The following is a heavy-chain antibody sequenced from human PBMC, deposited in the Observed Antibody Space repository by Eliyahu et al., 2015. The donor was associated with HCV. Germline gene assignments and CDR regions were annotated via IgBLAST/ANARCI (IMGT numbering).Heavy chain of an antibody. D-gene: IGHD3-22*01. J-gene: IGHJ4*02. CDR2: ISYDGSNK. V-gene: IGHV3-30*03. CDR1: GFTFSSYG. CDR3: ARDDSSGYYYDRLDY. Sequence: QVQLVESGGGVVQPGRSLRLSCAASGFTFSSYGMHWVRQAPGKGLEWVAVISYDGSNKYYADSVKGRFTISRDNSKNTLYLQMNSLRAEDTAVYYCARDDSSGYYYDRLDYWGQGTLVTVSS.